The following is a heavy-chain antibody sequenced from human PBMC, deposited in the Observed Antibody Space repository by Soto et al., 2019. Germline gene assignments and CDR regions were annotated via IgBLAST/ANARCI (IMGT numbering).Heavy chain of an antibody. CDR2: INHSGST. D-gene: IGHD6-19*01. J-gene: IGHJ6*02. Sequence: PSETLSLTCAVYGGSFSGYYWSWIRQPPGKGLEWIGEINHSGSTNYNPSLKSRVTISVDTSKNQFSLKLSSVTAADTAVYYYERGRKWLVQCYYYYGMAVCCQGILVT. CDR3: ERGRKWLVQCYYYYGMAV. V-gene: IGHV4-34*01. CDR1: GGSFSGYY.